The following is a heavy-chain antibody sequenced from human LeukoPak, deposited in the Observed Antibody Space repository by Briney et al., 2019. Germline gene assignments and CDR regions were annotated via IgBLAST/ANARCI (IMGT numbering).Heavy chain of an antibody. J-gene: IGHJ4*02. D-gene: IGHD5-18*01. CDR1: GGSISSYY. Sequence: SSETLSLTCTVSGGSISSYYWSWIRQPPGKGLEWIGYIYYSGSTNYNPSLKSRVTISVDTSKNQFSLKLTSVTAADTAVYYCARYSYGGYYFDYWGQGTLVTVSS. V-gene: IGHV4-59*01. CDR3: ARYSYGGYYFDY. CDR2: IYYSGST.